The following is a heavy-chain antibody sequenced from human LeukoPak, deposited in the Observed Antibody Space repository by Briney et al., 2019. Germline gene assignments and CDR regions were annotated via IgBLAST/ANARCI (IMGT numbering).Heavy chain of an antibody. CDR3: VRGGSGSYFDVGDS. V-gene: IGHV3-64*02. CDR2: IISNGGTT. J-gene: IGHJ4*02. Sequence: GGSLRLSCAASGFTFSSYEMNWVRQAPGKGPEYVSAIISNGGTTFYADFVRGRFTISRDNSKNTLFLQMGSLRDEDTAVYFCVRGGSGSYFDVGDSWGQGTLVTVSS. CDR1: GFTFSSYE. D-gene: IGHD1-26*01.